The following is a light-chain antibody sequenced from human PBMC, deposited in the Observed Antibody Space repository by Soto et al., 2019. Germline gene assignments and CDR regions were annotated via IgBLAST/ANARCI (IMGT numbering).Light chain of an antibody. CDR2: WAS. CDR3: QQYYTTLS. Sequence: DIVMTQSPDSLAVSLGERATINCKSSQSVLYNSDNKNYLAWYQQKPGQPPKLLIYWASTRDSGVPDRFRGRGSGADFTLTISSLQAEDVAVYYCQQYYTTLSFGGGTKVEIK. J-gene: IGKJ4*01. V-gene: IGKV4-1*01. CDR1: QSVLYNSDNKNY.